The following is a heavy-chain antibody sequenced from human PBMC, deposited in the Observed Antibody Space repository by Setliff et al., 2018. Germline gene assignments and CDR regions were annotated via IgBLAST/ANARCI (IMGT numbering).Heavy chain of an antibody. CDR1: GASLSSGSYY. Sequence: SETLSLTCTVSGASLSSGSYYWSWIRQSAGKGLEWIGRIYTSGATTYSPSLKSRVSISADTSKNLLSLRLKSVTAADTAVYYCAKEYVVNSFVSNSHQHYGLDVWGQGTTVTVSS. D-gene: IGHD2-21*01. J-gene: IGHJ6*02. CDR3: AKEYVVNSFVSNSHQHYGLDV. V-gene: IGHV4-61*02. CDR2: IYTSGAT.